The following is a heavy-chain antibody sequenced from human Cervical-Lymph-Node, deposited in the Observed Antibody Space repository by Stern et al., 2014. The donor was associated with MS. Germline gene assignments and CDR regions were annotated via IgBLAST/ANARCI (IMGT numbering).Heavy chain of an antibody. CDR2: ISSSSSYI. D-gene: IGHD4-23*01. J-gene: IGHJ6*02. Sequence: EVQLVESGGRLVKPGESLRLSCAVSGFTFSSFTMNWVRQAPGKGLAWVSSISSSSSYIHYADSVKGRFTVSRDNAKNTLYLQMNSLRADDTAMYYCSRGANSGRGGMDVWGQGTTVTVSS. V-gene: IGHV3-21*01. CDR1: GFTFSSFT. CDR3: SRGANSGRGGMDV.